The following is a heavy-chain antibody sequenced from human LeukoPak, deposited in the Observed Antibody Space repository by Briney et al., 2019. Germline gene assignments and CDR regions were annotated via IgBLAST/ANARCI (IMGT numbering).Heavy chain of an antibody. CDR2: IYYSGSN. Sequence: SETLSLTCTVSCGSISSSSYYWGWIRQPPGKGLEWIGSIYYSGSNYYTRSLKSRVTISEDKSKNQFSLKLSSVTAADTAVYYCARYDSSGYYLGKVDYWGRGTLVTVSS. CDR1: CGSISSSSYY. D-gene: IGHD3-22*01. CDR3: ARYDSSGYYLGKVDY. V-gene: IGHV4-39*01. J-gene: IGHJ4*02.